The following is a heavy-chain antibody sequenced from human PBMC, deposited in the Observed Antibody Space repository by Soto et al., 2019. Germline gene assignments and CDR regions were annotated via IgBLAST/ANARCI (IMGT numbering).Heavy chain of an antibody. D-gene: IGHD3-9*01. CDR1: GFPFSDTW. V-gene: IGHV3-15*01. J-gene: IGHJ4*02. CDR2: IKTKANIGTR. CDR3: TAFNILTGSHFDS. Sequence: GGSLRLSCAASGFPFSDTWMSWVRQAPGKGLEWVARIKTKANIGTRDYAAPVKGRFSISRDDAKNTLYPQMNSLKTEDTAVYFCTAFNILTGSHFDSWGKGALVTVSS.